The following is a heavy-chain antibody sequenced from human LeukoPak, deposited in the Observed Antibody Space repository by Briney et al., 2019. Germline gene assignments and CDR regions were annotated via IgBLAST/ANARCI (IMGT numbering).Heavy chain of an antibody. CDR2: IYTSGST. D-gene: IGHD6-13*01. CDR3: ARQAAAAGAFFDY. CDR1: GYSISSGYY. V-gene: IGHV4-38-2*02. J-gene: IGHJ4*02. Sequence: PSETLSLTCTVSGYSISSGYYWGWIRQPPGKGLEWIGYIYTSGSTNYNPSLKSRVTISVDTSKNQFSLKLSSVTAADTAVYYCARQAAAAGAFFDYWGQGTLVTVSS.